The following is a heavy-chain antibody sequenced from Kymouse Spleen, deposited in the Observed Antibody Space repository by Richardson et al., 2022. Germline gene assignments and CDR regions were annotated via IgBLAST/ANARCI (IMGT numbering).Heavy chain of an antibody. CDR3: AREGRIAVAGTDLSYFDY. CDR2: TYYRSKWYN. CDR1: GDSVSSNSAA. J-gene: IGHJ4*02. Sequence: QVQLQQSGPGLVKPSQTLSLTCAISGDSVSSNSAAWNWIRQSPSRGLEWLGRTYYRSKWYNDYAVSVKSRITINPDTSKNQFSLQLNSVTPEDTAVYYCAREGRIAVAGTDLSYFDYWGQGTLVTVSS. V-gene: IGHV6-1*01. D-gene: IGHD6-19*01.